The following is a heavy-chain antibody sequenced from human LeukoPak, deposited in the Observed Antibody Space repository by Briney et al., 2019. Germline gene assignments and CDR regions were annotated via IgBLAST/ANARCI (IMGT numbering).Heavy chain of an antibody. CDR2: ISYDGSNK. CDR3: ARGPERTGVGTRYYYDMDV. D-gene: IGHD2-8*01. Sequence: GRSLRLSCAASGFTFSSYAMHWVRQAPGKGLEWEAVISYDGSNKYYADSVKGRFTISRDNSKNTLYLQMNSLRAEDTAVYYCARGPERTGVGTRYYYDMDVWGQGTTVTVSS. CDR1: GFTFSSYA. V-gene: IGHV3-30-3*01. J-gene: IGHJ6*02.